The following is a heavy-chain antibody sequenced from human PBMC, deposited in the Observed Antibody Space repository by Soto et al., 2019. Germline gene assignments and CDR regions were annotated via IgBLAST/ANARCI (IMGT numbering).Heavy chain of an antibody. CDR1: GFTFSSYG. J-gene: IGHJ5*02. Sequence: GGSLRLSCAASGFTFSSYGMHWVRQAPGKGLEWVAVISYDGSNKYYADSVKGRFTISRDNSKNTLYLQMNSLRAEDTAVYYCAKDWGGQWLVEDNWFDPWGQGTLVTVS. D-gene: IGHD6-19*01. CDR3: AKDWGGQWLVEDNWFDP. V-gene: IGHV3-30*18. CDR2: ISYDGSNK.